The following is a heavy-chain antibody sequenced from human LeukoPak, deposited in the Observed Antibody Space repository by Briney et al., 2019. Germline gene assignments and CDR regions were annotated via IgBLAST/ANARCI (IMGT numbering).Heavy chain of an antibody. Sequence: KTSETLSLTCTVSGGSISSSSYYWGWIRQPPGKGLEWIGSIYYSGSTYYNPSLKSRVTISVDTSKNQFSLKLSSVTAADTAVYYCARDERGYSGSWLDPWGQGTLVTVSS. V-gene: IGHV4-39*07. D-gene: IGHD5-12*01. CDR1: GGSISSSSYY. CDR2: IYYSGST. CDR3: ARDERGYSGSWLDP. J-gene: IGHJ5*02.